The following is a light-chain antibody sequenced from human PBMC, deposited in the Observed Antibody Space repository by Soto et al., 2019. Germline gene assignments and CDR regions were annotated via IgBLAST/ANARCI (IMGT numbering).Light chain of an antibody. CDR2: KVS. Sequence: DAVMTQSPLSLAVTLGQPASISCRSSQSLTYTDGNTYLIWFQQRPGQSPRRLIYKVSNRDSGVPDRFTGSGSSTDFTLSISRVEAEDVGVYYCMQGTHWPWTIGQGTKVEI. CDR1: QSLTYTDGNTY. V-gene: IGKV2-30*01. CDR3: MQGTHWPWT. J-gene: IGKJ1*01.